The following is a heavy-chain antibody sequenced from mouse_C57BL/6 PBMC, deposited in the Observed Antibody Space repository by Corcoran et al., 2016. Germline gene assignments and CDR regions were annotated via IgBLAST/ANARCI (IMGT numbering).Heavy chain of an antibody. D-gene: IGHD1-1*01. CDR1: GYAFSSYW. CDR3: ARSGTVVPFAY. CDR2: IYPGDGDT. J-gene: IGHJ3*01. Sequence: QVQLQQSGAELVKPGASVKISCKASGYAFSSYWMNWVKQRPGKGLEWIGQIYPGDGDTNYNGKFKGKATLTADKSTSTAYMQLSSLTSEDSAVYFCARSGTVVPFAYLGQGTLVTVSA. V-gene: IGHV1-80*01.